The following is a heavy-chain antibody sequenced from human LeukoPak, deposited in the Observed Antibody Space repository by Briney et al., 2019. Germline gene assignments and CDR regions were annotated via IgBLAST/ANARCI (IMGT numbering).Heavy chain of an antibody. D-gene: IGHD1-26*01. J-gene: IGHJ4*02. V-gene: IGHV1-69*13. CDR3: ARLGHVGAADDFDY. CDR1: GGTFSSYA. Sequence: GASVKVSCKASGGTFSSYAISWVRQAPGQGLEWMGGIIPIFGTANYAQKFQGRVTITADEPTSTAYMELSSLRSEDTAVYYCARLGHVGAADDFDYWGQGTLVTVSS. CDR2: IIPIFGTA.